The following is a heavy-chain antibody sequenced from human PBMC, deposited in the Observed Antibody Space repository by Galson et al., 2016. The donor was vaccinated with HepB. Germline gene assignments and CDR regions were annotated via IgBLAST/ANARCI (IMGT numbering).Heavy chain of an antibody. CDR3: GRWGRVTTYYYYYGMDV. D-gene: IGHD1/OR15-1a*01. V-gene: IGHV4-34*01. CDR2: INQSGST. Sequence: SETLSLTCVVYSGSFSGSYWSWIRQPPGKGLEWIGEINQSGSTNYNPSLKSRVTISVDTSKNQFSLNLNSVTGADTAVYYCGRWGRVTTYYYYYGMDVWGQGTTVTVSS. J-gene: IGHJ6*02. CDR1: SGSFSGSY.